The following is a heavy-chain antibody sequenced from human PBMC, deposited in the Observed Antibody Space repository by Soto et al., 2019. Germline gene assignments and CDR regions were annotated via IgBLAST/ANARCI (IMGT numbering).Heavy chain of an antibody. CDR2: ISSSSSYI. V-gene: IGHV3-21*01. CDR3: ASSSSWYSEFCFDY. D-gene: IGHD6-13*01. J-gene: IGHJ4*02. CDR1: GFTFSSYS. Sequence: GGFLRLSCAASGFTFSSYSMNWVRQAPGKGLEWVSSISSSSSYIYYADSVKGRFTISRDNAKNSLYLQMNSLRAEDTAVYYCASSSSWYSEFCFDYWGQGTLVTVSS.